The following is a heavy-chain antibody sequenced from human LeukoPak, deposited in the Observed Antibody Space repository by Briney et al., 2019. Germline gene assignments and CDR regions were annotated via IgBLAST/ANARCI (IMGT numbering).Heavy chain of an antibody. CDR1: GGSFSGYY. Sequence: SETLSLTCAVYGGSFSGYYWSWIRQPPGKELEWNGEINHSGSTNYNPSLKSRVTISVDTSKNQFSLKLSSVTAADTAVYYCARRPGDYNYYYYGMDVWGQGTTVTVSS. D-gene: IGHD4-17*01. J-gene: IGHJ6*02. CDR2: INHSGST. V-gene: IGHV4-34*01. CDR3: ARRPGDYNYYYYGMDV.